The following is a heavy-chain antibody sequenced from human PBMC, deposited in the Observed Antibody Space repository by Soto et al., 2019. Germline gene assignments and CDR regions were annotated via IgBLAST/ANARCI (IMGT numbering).Heavy chain of an antibody. CDR3: ARGYYDILTGPYYYYGMDV. V-gene: IGHV1-69*13. J-gene: IGHJ6*02. D-gene: IGHD3-9*01. CDR1: GGTFSSYA. CDR2: IIPIFGTA. Sequence: ASVKVSCKASGGTFSSYAISWVRQAPGQGLEWMGGIIPIFGTANYAQKFQGRVTITADESTSTAYMELSSLRSEDTAVYYCARGYYDILTGPYYYYGMDVWGQGTTVTVSS.